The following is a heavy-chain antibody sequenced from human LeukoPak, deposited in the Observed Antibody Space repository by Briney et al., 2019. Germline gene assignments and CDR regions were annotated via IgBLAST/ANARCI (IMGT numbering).Heavy chain of an antibody. CDR1: GYSFTGDY. D-gene: IGHD6-13*01. V-gene: IGHV3-30*18. CDR3: AKDRRIAAAGKYYYYYYGMDV. J-gene: IGHJ6*02. Sequence: SCKASGYSFTGDYMHWVRQAPGKGLEWVAVISYDGSNKYYADSVKGRFTISRDNSKNTLYLQMNSLRAEDTAVYYCAKDRRIAAAGKYYYYYYGMDVWGQGTTVTVSS. CDR2: ISYDGSNK.